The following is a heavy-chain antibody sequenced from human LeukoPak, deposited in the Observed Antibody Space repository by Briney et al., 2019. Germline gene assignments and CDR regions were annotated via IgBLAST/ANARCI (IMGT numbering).Heavy chain of an antibody. V-gene: IGHV5-51*01. J-gene: IGHJ4*02. CDR2: IYPGDSDT. D-gene: IGHD2-15*01. CDR3: ARYRYCSGGNCYGPDY. CDR1: GYSFTRYY. Sequence: GESLKISCKGSGYSFTRYYIGWVRQMPGKGLEWMGIIYPGDSDTRYSPSFQGQVTISADKSISTAYLQWSSLEASDTAMYYCARYRYCSGGNCYGPDYWGQRTLVTVSS.